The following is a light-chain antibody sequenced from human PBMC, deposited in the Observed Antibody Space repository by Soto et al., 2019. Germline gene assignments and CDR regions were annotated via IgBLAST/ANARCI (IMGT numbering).Light chain of an antibody. V-gene: IGKV3-20*01. J-gene: IGKJ2*01. Sequence: EIVMTQSPATVSVSPGESVTLSCRASQSVKRYFAWYQQKPGQAPRLLIYGASSRATGIPDRFSGSGSGTDFTLNISRLEHEAFAVYYCHQYGSSPPYTFGQGTKLEIK. CDR3: HQYGSSPPYT. CDR1: QSVKRY. CDR2: GAS.